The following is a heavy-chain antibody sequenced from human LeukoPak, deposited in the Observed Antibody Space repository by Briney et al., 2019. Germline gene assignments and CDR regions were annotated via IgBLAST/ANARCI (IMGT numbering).Heavy chain of an antibody. J-gene: IGHJ5*02. CDR2: IYYSGST. CDR3: ARLCIVWYCSSTSDNRFGP. CDR1: GGSISSSSYY. D-gene: IGHD2-2*01. Sequence: SETLSLTCTVSGGSISSSSYYWGWIRQPPGKGLEWIGSIYYSGSTYYNPSLKSRVTISVDTSKNQFSLKLSSVTAADTAVYYCARLCIVWYCSSTSDNRFGPWGQGTLVTVSS. V-gene: IGHV4-39*01.